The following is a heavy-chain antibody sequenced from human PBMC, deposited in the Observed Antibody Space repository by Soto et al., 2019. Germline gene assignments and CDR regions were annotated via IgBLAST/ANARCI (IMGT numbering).Heavy chain of an antibody. Sequence: GGSLRLSCAASGLTFSSYAMSWVRQAPGKGLEWVSGISDSGGSIYYADSVKGRFTISRDNSKSTLYLQMSSLRAEDTAVYYCADTISGISYFGLDVWGQGTTVTVSS. CDR3: ADTISGISYFGLDV. D-gene: IGHD3-9*01. J-gene: IGHJ6*02. V-gene: IGHV3-23*01. CDR2: ISDSGGSI. CDR1: GLTFSSYA.